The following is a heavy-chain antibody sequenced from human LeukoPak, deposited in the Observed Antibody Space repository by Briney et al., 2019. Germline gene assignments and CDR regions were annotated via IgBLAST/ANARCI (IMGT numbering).Heavy chain of an antibody. CDR1: GFTFSNDG. Sequence: PGGSLRLSCAASGFTFSNDGMGWVRLAPGKGLEWISGIGSSGSNTYYADSVKGRFSISRDNSKNTLYLQMNSLRAEDTAMYYCVKVWYGDHVGDYWGQGTLVTVSS. D-gene: IGHD4-17*01. V-gene: IGHV3-23*01. CDR3: VKVWYGDHVGDY. CDR2: IGSSGSNT. J-gene: IGHJ4*02.